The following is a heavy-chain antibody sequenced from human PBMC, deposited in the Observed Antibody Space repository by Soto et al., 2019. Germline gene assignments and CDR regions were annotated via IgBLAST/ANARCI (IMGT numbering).Heavy chain of an antibody. V-gene: IGHV3-30*18. CDR3: AKDRSQVTTDYYGMDV. Sequence: GGSLRLSCAASGFTFSSYGMHWVRQAPGKGLEWVAVISYDGSNKYYADSVKGRFTISRDNSKNTLYLQMNSLRAEDTAVYYCAKDRSQVTTDYYGMDVWGQGTTVTVSS. CDR1: GFTFSSYG. J-gene: IGHJ6*02. D-gene: IGHD4-17*01. CDR2: ISYDGSNK.